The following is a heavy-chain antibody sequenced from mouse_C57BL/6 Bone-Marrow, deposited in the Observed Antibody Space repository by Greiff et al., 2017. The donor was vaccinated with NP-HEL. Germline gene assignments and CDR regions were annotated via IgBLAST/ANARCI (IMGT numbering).Heavy chain of an antibody. Sequence: EVKLEESGGGLVKPGGSLKLSCAASGFTFSDYGMHWVRQAPEKGLEWVAYISSGSSTIYYADTVKGRFTISRDNAKNTLFLQMTSLRSEDTAMYYCARGDGYDEWFAYWGQGTLVTVSA. CDR2: ISSGSSTI. CDR3: ARGDGYDEWFAY. J-gene: IGHJ3*01. V-gene: IGHV5-17*01. D-gene: IGHD2-2*01. CDR1: GFTFSDYG.